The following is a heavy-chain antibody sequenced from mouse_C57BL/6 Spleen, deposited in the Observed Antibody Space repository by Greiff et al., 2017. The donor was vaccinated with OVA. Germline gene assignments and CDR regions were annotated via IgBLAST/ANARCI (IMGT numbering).Heavy chain of an antibody. D-gene: IGHD1-1*01. CDR2: IYPGSGNT. CDR3: ACYYGSSYYAMDY. J-gene: IGHJ4*01. V-gene: IGHV1-76*01. CDR1: GYTFTDYY. Sequence: QVQLQQSGAELVRPGASVKLSCKASGYTFTDYYINWVKQRPGQGLEWIARIYPGSGNTYYNEKFKGKATLTAEKSSSTAYMQLSSLTSEDSAVYFCACYYGSSYYAMDYWGQGTSVTVSS.